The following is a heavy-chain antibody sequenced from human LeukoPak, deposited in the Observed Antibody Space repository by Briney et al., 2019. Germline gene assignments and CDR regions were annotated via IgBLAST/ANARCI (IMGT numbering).Heavy chain of an antibody. Sequence: SVKVSCKASGGTFSSYAISWVRQAPGQGLEWMGGIIPIFGTANYAQKFQGRVTITADKSTSTAYMELSSLRSEDTAVYYCASGYSVNLDYYYYYYMDVWGKGTTVTVSS. V-gene: IGHV1-69*06. CDR2: IIPIFGTA. CDR3: ASGYSVNLDYYYYYYMDV. J-gene: IGHJ6*03. CDR1: GGTFSSYA. D-gene: IGHD1-26*01.